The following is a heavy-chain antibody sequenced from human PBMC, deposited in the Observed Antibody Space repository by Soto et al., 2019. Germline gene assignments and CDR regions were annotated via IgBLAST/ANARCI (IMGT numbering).Heavy chain of an antibody. V-gene: IGHV3-74*01. D-gene: IGHD2-15*01. CDR3: ARDRYCSGGSCYNYYYMDV. CDR2: INSDGSST. J-gene: IGHJ6*03. CDR1: GFTFSSYW. Sequence: GGSLRLSCAASGFTFSSYWMHWVRQAPGKGLVWVSRINSDGSSTSYADSVKGRFTISRDNAKNTLYLQMNSLRAEDTAVYYCARDRYCSGGSCYNYYYMDVWGKGTTVTVSS.